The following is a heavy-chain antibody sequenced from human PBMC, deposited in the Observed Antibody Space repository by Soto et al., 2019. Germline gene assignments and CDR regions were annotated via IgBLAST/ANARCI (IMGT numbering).Heavy chain of an antibody. CDR1: GFTFSRYG. D-gene: IGHD6-19*01. V-gene: IGHV3-30*12. J-gene: IGHJ4*02. CDR2: ISYDGKNK. Sequence: RGSLRLSCAASGFTFSRYGMHWVRRAPGKGLEWLALISYDGKNKFYADSVKGRFTISRAKYGNTAYLQMSSLRIDDTAVYYCAREGDGWSYFDYWGQGTLVTVSS. CDR3: AREGDGWSYFDY.